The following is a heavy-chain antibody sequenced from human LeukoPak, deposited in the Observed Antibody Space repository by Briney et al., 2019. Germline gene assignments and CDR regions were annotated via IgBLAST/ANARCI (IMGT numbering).Heavy chain of an antibody. D-gene: IGHD1-26*01. Sequence: SETLSLTCTVSGGSVSSTSYYWSWIRQLPGKGLEWIGYIYYSGSTSYNPSLKSRVTISVDTSKNQFSLKLSSVTAADTAVYYCARGYSGSYGRFDYWGQGTLVTVSS. J-gene: IGHJ4*02. CDR3: ARGYSGSYGRFDY. CDR1: GGSVSSTSYY. CDR2: IYYSGST. V-gene: IGHV4-61*01.